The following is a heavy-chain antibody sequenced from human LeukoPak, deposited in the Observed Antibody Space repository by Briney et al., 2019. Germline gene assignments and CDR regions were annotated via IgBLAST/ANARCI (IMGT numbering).Heavy chain of an antibody. J-gene: IGHJ6*03. V-gene: IGHV1-69*05. CDR2: IIPIFGTA. CDR1: GGTFSSYA. CDR3: ARDGGIGVPAAPQSDIAVADIYYYYMDV. D-gene: IGHD6-19*01. Sequence: GASVKVSCKASGGTFSSYAISWVRQAPGQGLEWMGGIIPIFGTANYAQKFQGRVTITTDESTSTAYMELSSLRSEDTAVYYCARDGGIGVPAAPQSDIAVADIYYYYMDVWGKGTTVTVSS.